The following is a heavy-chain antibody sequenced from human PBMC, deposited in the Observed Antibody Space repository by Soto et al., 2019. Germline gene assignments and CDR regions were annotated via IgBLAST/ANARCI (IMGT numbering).Heavy chain of an antibody. CDR2: IRSKAYSSAT. CDR3: TRHSVDY. Sequence: EVQLVESGGGLVQPGGSLTLSCAASGFTFSDAAIHWVRQASGKGLEWVGCIRSKAYSSATAYAASVKGRFTISRDDSTNTADMQMHSLKTEDTAVYYCTRHSVDYWGQGTLVTVSS. V-gene: IGHV3-73*01. J-gene: IGHJ4*02. CDR1: GFTFSDAA.